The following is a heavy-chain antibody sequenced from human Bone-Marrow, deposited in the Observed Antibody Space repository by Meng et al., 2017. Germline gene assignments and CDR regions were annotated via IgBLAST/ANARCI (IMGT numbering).Heavy chain of an antibody. CDR2: ISWNSGSI. D-gene: IGHD6-19*01. V-gene: IGHV3-9*03. Sequence: GGSLRLSCAASGFTFDDYAMHWVRQAPGKGLEWVSGISWNSGSIGYADSVKGRFTISRDNTKKSLYLQMNRLSTEDMALYYCAKAESEYSSGWPYDAFDIWGQGTMVTVSS. J-gene: IGHJ3*02. CDR3: AKAESEYSSGWPYDAFDI. CDR1: GFTFDDYA.